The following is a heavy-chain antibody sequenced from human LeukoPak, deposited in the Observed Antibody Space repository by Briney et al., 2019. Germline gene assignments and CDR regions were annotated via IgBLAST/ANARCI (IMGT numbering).Heavy chain of an antibody. Sequence: SETPSLTCTVSGGSISSSSYYWGWICQPPGKGLEWIGSIYYSGSTYYNPSLKSRVTISVDTSKNQFSLKLSSVTAADTAVYYCARQVGLLWFGELLSSRPFDYWGQGTLVTVSS. CDR2: IYYSGST. CDR1: GGSISSSSYY. J-gene: IGHJ4*02. CDR3: ARQVGLLWFGELLSSRPFDY. D-gene: IGHD3-10*01. V-gene: IGHV4-39*01.